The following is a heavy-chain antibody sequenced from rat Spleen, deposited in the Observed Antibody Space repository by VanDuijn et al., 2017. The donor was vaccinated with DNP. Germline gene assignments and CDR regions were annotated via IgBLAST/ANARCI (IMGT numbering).Heavy chain of an antibody. CDR3: ARLGGD. CDR2: ISYDGGST. CDR1: GFTFSNYG. V-gene: IGHV5-22*01. Sequence: EVQLVESGGGLVQPGRSMKLSCAASGFTFSNYGMAWVRQAPKKGLEWVAYISYDGGSTYYRDSVKGRFTISRDNAKSTLYLQMDSLRSEDTATYYCARLGGDWGQGVMVTVSS. D-gene: IGHD5-1*01. J-gene: IGHJ2*01.